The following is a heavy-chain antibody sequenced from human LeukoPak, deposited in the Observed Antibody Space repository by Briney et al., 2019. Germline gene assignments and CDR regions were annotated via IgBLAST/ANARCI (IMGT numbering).Heavy chain of an antibody. D-gene: IGHD3-10*01. CDR3: ATGSGAGARYYLDY. V-gene: IGHV3-33*01. J-gene: IGHJ4*02. CDR2: IWYDGSNK. CDR1: GFTFSSYG. Sequence: GRSLRLSCAASGFTFSSYGMHWVRQAPGKGLEWVAVIWYDGSNKYYADSVKGRFTISRDNSKNTLYLQMNSLRAEDTAVYYCATGSGAGARYYLDYWGQGTLVTVSS.